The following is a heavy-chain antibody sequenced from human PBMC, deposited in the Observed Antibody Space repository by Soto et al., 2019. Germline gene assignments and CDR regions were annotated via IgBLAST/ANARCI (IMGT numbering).Heavy chain of an antibody. V-gene: IGHV3-73*01. J-gene: IGHJ6*02. CDR3: TCSKTAYCTNGVCYAQGTGYYGMDV. CDR2: IRSKANSYAT. Sequence: GGSLILSCAASGFTFSGSAMHWVRQASGKGLEWVGRIRSKANSYATAYAASVKGRFTISRDDSKNTAYLQMNSLKTEDTAVYYCTCSKTAYCTNGVCYAQGTGYYGMDVWGQGTTVTVSS. CDR1: GFTFSGSA. D-gene: IGHD2-8*01.